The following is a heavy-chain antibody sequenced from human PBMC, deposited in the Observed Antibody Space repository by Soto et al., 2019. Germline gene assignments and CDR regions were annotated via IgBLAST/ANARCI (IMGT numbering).Heavy chain of an antibody. CDR3: ASFLSSIAAILRDY. D-gene: IGHD6-6*01. J-gene: IGHJ4*02. V-gene: IGHV4-39*01. CDR1: GGSISSSSYY. Sequence: SETLSLSCTVSGGSISSSSYYWGWILQPPGKGLEWIGSIYYSGSTYYNPSLKSRVTISVDTSKNQFSLKLSSVTAADTAVYYCASFLSSIAAILRDYWGQGTLVTVSS. CDR2: IYYSGST.